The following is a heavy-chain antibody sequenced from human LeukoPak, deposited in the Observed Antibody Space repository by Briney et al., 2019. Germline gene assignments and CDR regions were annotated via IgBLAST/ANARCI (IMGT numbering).Heavy chain of an antibody. CDR3: TRSIAAAGNWFDP. V-gene: IGHV3-49*04. CDR1: GFTFSSYE. Sequence: GGSLRLSCAASGFTFSSYEMNWVRQAPGKGLEWVGFIRSKAYGGTTEYAASVKGRFTISRDDSKSIAYLQMNSLKTEDTAVYYCTRSIAAAGNWFDPWGQGTLVTVSS. CDR2: IRSKAYGGTT. D-gene: IGHD6-13*01. J-gene: IGHJ5*02.